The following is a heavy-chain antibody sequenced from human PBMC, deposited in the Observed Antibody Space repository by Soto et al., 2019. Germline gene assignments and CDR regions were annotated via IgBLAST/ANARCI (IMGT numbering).Heavy chain of an antibody. J-gene: IGHJ5*02. Sequence: PSETLSLTCIVSGGSISSYYWSWIRQPPGKGLEWIGYIYYSGSTNYNPSLKSRVTISVDTSKNQFSLKLSSVTAADTAVYYCARHGPYDILTRSAPWGQGTLVPVSS. CDR3: ARHGPYDILTRSAP. CDR2: IYYSGST. V-gene: IGHV4-59*08. D-gene: IGHD3-9*01. CDR1: GGSISSYY.